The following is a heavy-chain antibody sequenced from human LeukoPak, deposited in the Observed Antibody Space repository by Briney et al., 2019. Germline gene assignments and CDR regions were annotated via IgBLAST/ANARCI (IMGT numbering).Heavy chain of an antibody. CDR2: IYTSGST. J-gene: IGHJ5*02. Sequence: SETLSLTCTVSGGSISSYYWSWIRQPAGKGLEWIGRIYTSGSTNYNPSLKSRVTMSVDTSKNQFSLKLSSVTAADTAVYYCARIESVRFGELSGTNWFDPWGQGTLVTVSS. D-gene: IGHD3-10*01. CDR1: GGSISSYY. V-gene: IGHV4-4*07. CDR3: ARIESVRFGELSGTNWFDP.